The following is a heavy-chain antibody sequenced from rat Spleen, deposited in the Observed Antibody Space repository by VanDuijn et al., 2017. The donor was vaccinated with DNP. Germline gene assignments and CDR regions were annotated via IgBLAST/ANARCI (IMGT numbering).Heavy chain of an antibody. D-gene: IGHD1-12*02. V-gene: IGHV5-7*01. Sequence: VQLKESGPGLVQPSQTLSLTCTVAGFSLTSYNVHWVRQPPGKGLEWVATITYVGGITYYRDSVKVRFTVSRDNAKSTLYLQMDSLGSEDTATYYCATQTPDYYYDGSFYYGYAMDVWGQGTSVTVSS. CDR1: GFSLTSYN. CDR2: ITYVGGIT. CDR3: ATQTPDYYYDGSFYYGYAMDV. J-gene: IGHJ4*01.